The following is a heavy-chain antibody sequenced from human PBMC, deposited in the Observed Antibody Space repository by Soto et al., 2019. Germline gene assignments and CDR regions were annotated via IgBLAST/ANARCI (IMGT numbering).Heavy chain of an antibody. CDR2: IDHSGST. CDR3: AGGRDTVVRGVMNWFDP. J-gene: IGHJ5*02. Sequence: QVQLQQWGAGLVKSSETLSLTCAVYGGSFSGYYWNWLRQPPGEGLELMGKIDHSGSTNYNPSLKSRVTMSVDPCRSQFSLKLTSVTAMDTAVDYCAGGRDTVVRGVMNWFDPWGPGTLVHVSS. CDR1: GGSFSGYY. D-gene: IGHD3-10*01. V-gene: IGHV4-34*01.